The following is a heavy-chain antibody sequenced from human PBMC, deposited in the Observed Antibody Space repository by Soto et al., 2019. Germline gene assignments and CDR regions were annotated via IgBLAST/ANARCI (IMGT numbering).Heavy chain of an antibody. CDR3: AKTPGVITVISAFDH. J-gene: IGHJ4*02. CDR1: VFTFSKHA. CDR2: ISGSGAST. D-gene: IGHD4-4*01. V-gene: IGHV3-23*01. Sequence: GGSLRISCVSSVFTFSKHALSWVRQAPGKGLEWVSAISGSGASTYDSDSVKGRFVISRDNSNNTLYRQMNSLKAEDTAVYYCAKTPGVITVISAFDHWGQGTPVTVSS.